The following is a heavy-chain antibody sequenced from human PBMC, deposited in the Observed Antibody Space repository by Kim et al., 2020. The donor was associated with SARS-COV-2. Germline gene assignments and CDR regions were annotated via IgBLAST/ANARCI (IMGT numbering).Heavy chain of an antibody. CDR2: IYHSGST. CDR3: ARGIAAAGIYYYYYYMDV. V-gene: IGHV4-4*02. J-gene: IGHJ6*03. D-gene: IGHD6-13*01. Sequence: SETLSLTCAVSGGSISSSNWWSWVRQPPGKGLEWIGEIYHSGSTNYNPSLKSRVTISVDKSKNQFSLKLSSVTAADTAVYYCARGIAAAGIYYYYYYMDVWGKGTTVTVSS. CDR1: GGSISSSNW.